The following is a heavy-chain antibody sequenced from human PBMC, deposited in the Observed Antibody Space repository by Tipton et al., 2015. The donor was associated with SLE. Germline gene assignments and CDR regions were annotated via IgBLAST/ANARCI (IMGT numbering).Heavy chain of an antibody. Sequence: TLSLTCAVYGGSFSGYYWSWIRQPPGKGLEWIGEISHSGSTNYNPSLKSRVTISVDTSKNQFSLKLSSVTAADTAVYYCARGIAAAGTPVPYWGQGTLVTVSS. J-gene: IGHJ4*02. D-gene: IGHD6-13*01. CDR1: GGSFSGYY. CDR3: ARGIAAAGTPVPY. CDR2: ISHSGST. V-gene: IGHV4-34*01.